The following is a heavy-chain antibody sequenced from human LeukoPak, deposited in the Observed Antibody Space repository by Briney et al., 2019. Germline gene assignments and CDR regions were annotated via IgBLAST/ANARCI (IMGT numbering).Heavy chain of an antibody. CDR2: ISGSGGST. D-gene: IGHD5-24*01. V-gene: IGHV3-23*01. CDR1: GFTFSSYA. J-gene: IGHJ6*03. CDR3: AKRPRVYYYYYMDV. Sequence: GSLRLSCAASGFTFSSYAMSWVRQAPGKGLEWVSAISGSGGSTYYADSVKGRFTISRDNSKNTLYLQMNSLRAEDTAVYYCAKRPRVYYYYYMDVWGKGTTVTVSS.